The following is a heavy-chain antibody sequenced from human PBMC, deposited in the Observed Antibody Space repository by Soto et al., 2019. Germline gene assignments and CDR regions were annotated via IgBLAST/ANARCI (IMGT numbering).Heavy chain of an antibody. V-gene: IGHV3-15*01. CDR1: GFTFSNAW. CDR2: IKSKTDGGTT. D-gene: IGHD3-3*01. CDR3: TTDLQTYYDFWSGYYKVAFDI. Sequence: GGSLRLSCAASGFTFSNAWMSWVRQAPGKGLEWVGRIKSKTDGGTTDYAAPVKGRFTISRDDSKNTLYLQMNSLKTEDTAVYYCTTDLQTYYDFWSGYYKVAFDIWGQGTMVTVSS. J-gene: IGHJ3*02.